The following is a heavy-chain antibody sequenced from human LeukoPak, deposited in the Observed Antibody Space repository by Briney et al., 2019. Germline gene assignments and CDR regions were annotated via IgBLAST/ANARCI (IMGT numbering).Heavy chain of an antibody. J-gene: IGHJ3*01. V-gene: IGHV3-33*01. D-gene: IGHD2-15*01. CDR3: AREWSAFDF. Sequence: GGSLRLSCAASGFTCTSYAMHWLRQAPGKGLEWVAVAWQHGTDTAYADPVKGRFTISRDNSKNTRFLQMNSLRVEDTAIYYCAREWSAFDFWGQGTMVTVSS. CDR1: GFTCTSYA. CDR2: AWQHGTDT.